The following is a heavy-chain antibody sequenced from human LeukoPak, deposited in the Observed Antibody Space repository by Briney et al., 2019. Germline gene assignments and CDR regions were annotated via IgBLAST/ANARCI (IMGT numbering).Heavy chain of an antibody. CDR3: ARDRSGSYGY. J-gene: IGHJ4*02. CDR2: ISSSSSYI. CDR1: GFTFSSYS. V-gene: IGHV3-21*01. D-gene: IGHD1-26*01. Sequence: GGSLRLSCAASGFTFSSYSMDWVRQAPGKGLEWVSSISSSSSYIYYADSVKGRFTISRDNAKNSLYLQMNSLRAEDTAVYYCARDRSGSYGYWGQGTLVTVSS.